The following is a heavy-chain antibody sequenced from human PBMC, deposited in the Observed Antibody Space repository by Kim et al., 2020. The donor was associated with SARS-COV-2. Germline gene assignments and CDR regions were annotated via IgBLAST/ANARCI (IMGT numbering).Heavy chain of an antibody. Sequence: YYADAGKGRFTISRDNSKNTLYLQMNSLRAEDTAVYYCAKDELAAAGMLDYWGQGTLVTVSS. CDR3: AKDELAAAGMLDY. D-gene: IGHD6-13*01. V-gene: IGHV3-23*03. J-gene: IGHJ4*02.